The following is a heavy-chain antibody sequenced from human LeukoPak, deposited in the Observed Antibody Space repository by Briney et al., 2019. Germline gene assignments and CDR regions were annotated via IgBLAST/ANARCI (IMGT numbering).Heavy chain of an antibody. V-gene: IGHV1-18*01. CDR2: ISAYNGNT. Sequence: ASVKVSCKASGYTFTSYGISWVRQAPGQGLEWMGWISAYNGNTNYAQKFRGRVTMTRDTSISTAYMELSRLRSDDTAVYYCATHSSSSPTLRYWGQGTLVTVSS. J-gene: IGHJ4*02. CDR1: GYTFTSYG. CDR3: ATHSSSSPTLRY. D-gene: IGHD6-6*01.